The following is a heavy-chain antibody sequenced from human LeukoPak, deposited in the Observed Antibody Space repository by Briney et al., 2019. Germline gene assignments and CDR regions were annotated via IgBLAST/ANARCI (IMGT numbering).Heavy chain of an antibody. CDR2: MNPNSGNT. Sequence: ASVKVSCKASGYTFTSYDIKWLRQATGQGLEWMGWMNPNSGNTGYAQKFQGRVTITRNTSISTAYMELSSLRSEDTAVYYCARGGTSDAFDIWGQGTMVTVSS. CDR3: ARGGTSDAFDI. V-gene: IGHV1-8*03. D-gene: IGHD1-1*01. J-gene: IGHJ3*02. CDR1: GYTFTSYD.